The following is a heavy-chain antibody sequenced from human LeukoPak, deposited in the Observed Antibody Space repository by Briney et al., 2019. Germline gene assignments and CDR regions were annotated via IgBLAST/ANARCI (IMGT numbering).Heavy chain of an antibody. V-gene: IGHV4-34*01. J-gene: IGHJ4*02. CDR1: GGSFSGYY. CDR3: ARDPIDY. Sequence: KASETLSLTCAVYGGSFSGYYWSWIRQPPGKGLEWIGEINHSGSTNYNPSLKSRVTISVDTSKNQFSLKLSSVTAADTAVYYCARDPIDYWGQGTLVTVSS. CDR2: INHSGST.